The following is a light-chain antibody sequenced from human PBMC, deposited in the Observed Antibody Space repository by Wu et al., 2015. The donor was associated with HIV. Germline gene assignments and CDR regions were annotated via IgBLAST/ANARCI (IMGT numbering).Light chain of an antibody. CDR3: QQYGSSPPWT. Sequence: EIVLTQSPATLSLSPGERATLSCRASESVSSCLAWYQQKPGQAPRLLIYDASNRATGISARFSGSGSGTDFTLTISRLEPEDFAVYYCQQYGSSPPWTFGQGTKVEIK. V-gene: IGKV3-20*01. CDR1: ESVSSC. J-gene: IGKJ1*01. CDR2: DAS.